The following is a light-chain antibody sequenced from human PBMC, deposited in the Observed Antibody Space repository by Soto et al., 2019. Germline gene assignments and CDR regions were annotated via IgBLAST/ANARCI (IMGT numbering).Light chain of an antibody. Sequence: EIVMTQSPATRSVSAGERATLSCRASQSVSSNLAWYQQKPGQTPNLLIYVASTRATGIPARFSGSGSGTEFTLTISSLQSEDFAVYYCQQYNVWPLTFGGGTKVEFK. J-gene: IGKJ4*01. CDR3: QQYNVWPLT. CDR2: VAS. CDR1: QSVSSN. V-gene: IGKV3-15*01.